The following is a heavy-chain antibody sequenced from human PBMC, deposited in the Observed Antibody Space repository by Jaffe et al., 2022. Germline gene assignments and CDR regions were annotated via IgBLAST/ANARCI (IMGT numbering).Heavy chain of an antibody. J-gene: IGHJ4*02. V-gene: IGHV1-46*01. D-gene: IGHD3-22*01. CDR1: GYTFTSYY. CDR3: ARDRLRGYYYDSSGSDY. CDR2: INPSGGST. Sequence: QVQLVQSGAEVKKPGASVKVSCKASGYTFTSYYMHWVRQAPGQGLEWMGIINPSGGSTSYAQKFQGRVTMTRDTSTSTVYMELSSLRSEDTAVYYCARDRLRGYYYDSSGSDYWGQGTLVTVSS.